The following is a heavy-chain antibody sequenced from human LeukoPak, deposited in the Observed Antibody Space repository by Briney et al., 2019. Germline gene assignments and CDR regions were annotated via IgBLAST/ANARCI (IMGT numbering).Heavy chain of an antibody. CDR1: AFTFSSYE. CDR3: ARAFGELSWFDP. CDR2: ISISGSTI. D-gene: IGHD3-10*01. V-gene: IGHV3-48*03. J-gene: IGHJ3*01. Sequence: GGSLRLSCAASAFTFSSYEMNWVRQAPGKGLEWVSYISISGSTIYYADSVMGRFTISRDNAKNSLYLQMNSLRAEDTAVYYCARAFGELSWFDPWGQGTMVTVSS.